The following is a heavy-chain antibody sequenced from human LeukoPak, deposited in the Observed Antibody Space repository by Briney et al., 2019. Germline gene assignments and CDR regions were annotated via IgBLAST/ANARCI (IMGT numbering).Heavy chain of an antibody. D-gene: IGHD1-1*01. CDR2: MNPNSGST. V-gene: IGHV1-8*01. CDR3: ARGKRTTGTINY. J-gene: IGHJ4*02. Sequence: GASVKVSCKASGYTFTSYDINWVRQATGQGLEWMGWMNPNSGSTGYAQKFQGRVTMTRNTSISTAYMELSSLRSEDTAVYYCARGKRTTGTINYWGQGTLVTVSS. CDR1: GYTFTSYD.